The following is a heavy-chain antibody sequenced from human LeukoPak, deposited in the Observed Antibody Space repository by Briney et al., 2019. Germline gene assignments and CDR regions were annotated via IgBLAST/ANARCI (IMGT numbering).Heavy chain of an antibody. CDR2: IWYDGSNK. CDR3: ARDWEPYGSVDY. D-gene: IGHD3-10*01. Sequence: GGSLRLSCAASEFTFSSYGMHWVRQAPGKGLEWVAVIWYDGSNKYYADSVKGRFTISRDNSKNTLYLQMNSLRAEDTAVYYCARDWEPYGSVDYWGQGTLVTVSS. V-gene: IGHV3-33*01. J-gene: IGHJ4*02. CDR1: EFTFSSYG.